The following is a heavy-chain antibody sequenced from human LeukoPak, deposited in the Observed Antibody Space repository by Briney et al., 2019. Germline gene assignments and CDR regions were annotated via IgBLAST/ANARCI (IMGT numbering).Heavy chain of an antibody. Sequence: ASVKLSCKASGGTFSSYAISWVRQAPGQGLEWMGGIIPIFGTANYAQKFQGRVTITTDESTSTAYMELSSLRSEDTAMYYCARGAAEYFQHWGQGTLVTVSS. CDR2: IIPIFGTA. D-gene: IGHD2-15*01. CDR3: ARGAAEYFQH. V-gene: IGHV1-69*05. CDR1: GGTFSSYA. J-gene: IGHJ1*01.